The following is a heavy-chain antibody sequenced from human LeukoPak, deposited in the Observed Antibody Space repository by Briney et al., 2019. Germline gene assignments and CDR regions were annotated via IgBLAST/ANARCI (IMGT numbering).Heavy chain of an antibody. CDR3: ARGEAYYDFWSGYLPSIDY. D-gene: IGHD3-3*01. Sequence: GGSPRLSCAASGFTFSSYGMHWVRQAPGKGLEWVAFIRYDGSNKYYADSVKGRFTISRDNSKNTLYLQMNSPRAEDTAVYYCARGEAYYDFWSGYLPSIDYWGQGTLVTVSS. V-gene: IGHV3-30*02. CDR2: IRYDGSNK. J-gene: IGHJ4*02. CDR1: GFTFSSYG.